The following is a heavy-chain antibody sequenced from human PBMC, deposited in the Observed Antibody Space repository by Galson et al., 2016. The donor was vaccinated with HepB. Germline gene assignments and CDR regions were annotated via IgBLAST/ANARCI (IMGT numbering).Heavy chain of an antibody. J-gene: IGHJ4*02. CDR1: GGSVGSGGYF. V-gene: IGHV4-31*03. D-gene: IGHD2-15*01. CDR2: IYYREDA. Sequence: TLSLTCTVAGGSVGSGGYFWTWVRRRPGKGLECIGYIYYREDAYYNPSLKRRVTISLDTSTNQFSLKVTYVTAADTALYYCARELYFDYWGQGALVTVSS. CDR3: ARELYFDY.